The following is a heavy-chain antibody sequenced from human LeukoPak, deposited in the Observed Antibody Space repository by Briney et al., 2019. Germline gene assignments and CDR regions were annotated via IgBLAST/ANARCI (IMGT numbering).Heavy chain of an antibody. J-gene: IGHJ4*02. CDR3: AKDRDGGNVRPYSFDH. Sequence: GGSLRLSCAASGFTFNSYAMTWVRQAPGKGLEWVAAIGSGDGSTYYTDSVKGRFTISRDNSKNTLYLQMNSLRADDTAAYYCAKDRDGGNVRPYSFDHWGRGTLVTVSS. D-gene: IGHD4-23*01. CDR2: IGSGDGST. CDR1: GFTFNSYA. V-gene: IGHV3-23*01.